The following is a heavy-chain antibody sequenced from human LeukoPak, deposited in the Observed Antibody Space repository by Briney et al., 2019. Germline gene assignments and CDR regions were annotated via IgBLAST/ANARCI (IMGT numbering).Heavy chain of an antibody. CDR3: AKASIAGAIGVLDY. D-gene: IGHD1-26*01. Sequence: PGGSLRLSCAASGFTFSSYEMNWVRQAPGKGLEGVANINQDGSGKHYVDSVKGRFTISRDNAKNSLYLQMNSLRAEDTAVYFCAKASIAGAIGVLDYWGQGTLVTVSS. CDR2: INQDGSGK. V-gene: IGHV3-7*01. J-gene: IGHJ4*02. CDR1: GFTFSSYE.